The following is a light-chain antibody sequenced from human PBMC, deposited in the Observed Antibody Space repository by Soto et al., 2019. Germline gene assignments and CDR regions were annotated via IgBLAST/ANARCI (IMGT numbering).Light chain of an antibody. CDR2: DAS. J-gene: IGKJ1*01. Sequence: DVTVPQSPSTLSASLRDGVPITCRASQSISNRLAWYQQRPGKAPKYLIYDASTLDSGAPSRFSGSGSGTEFTLSISSLQPDDFATYYCQQYNSYPWTFGQGTKVDI. CDR1: QSISNR. V-gene: IGKV1-5*01. CDR3: QQYNSYPWT.